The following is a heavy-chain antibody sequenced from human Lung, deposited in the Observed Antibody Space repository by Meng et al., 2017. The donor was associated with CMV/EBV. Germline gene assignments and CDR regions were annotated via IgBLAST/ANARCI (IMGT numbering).Heavy chain of an antibody. D-gene: IGHD3-22*01. J-gene: IGHJ2*01. Sequence: QVRPEEAGPGLVKHSQTLALTCTVSGGSISSGDYYWSWIRQPPGKGLEWIGYIYYSGSTYYNPSLKSRVTISVDTSKNQFSLKLSSVTAADTAVYYCARGYYDSSGYGYWYFDLWGRGTLVTVSS. CDR1: GGSISSGDYY. CDR3: ARGYYDSSGYGYWYFDL. CDR2: IYYSGST. V-gene: IGHV4-30-4*01.